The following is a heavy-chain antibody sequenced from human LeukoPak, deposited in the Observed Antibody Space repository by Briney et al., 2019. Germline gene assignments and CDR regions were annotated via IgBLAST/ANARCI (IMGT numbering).Heavy chain of an antibody. CDR3: ARYCGGDCYSGSFDY. Sequence: PSETLSLTCTVSGGSISSYYWSWIRQPPGKGLEWIGYIYYSGSTNYNPSLKSRVTISVDTSKNQLSLKLSSVTAADTAVYYCARYCGGDCYSGSFDYWGQGTLVTVSS. CDR2: IYYSGST. V-gene: IGHV4-59*01. CDR1: GGSISSYY. J-gene: IGHJ4*02. D-gene: IGHD2-21*02.